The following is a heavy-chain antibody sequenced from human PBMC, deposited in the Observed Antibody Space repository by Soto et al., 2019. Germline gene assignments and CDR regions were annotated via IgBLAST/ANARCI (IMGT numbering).Heavy chain of an antibody. D-gene: IGHD6-13*01. CDR1: GYTFTSYA. CDR3: ASGLGSSWYGD. J-gene: IGHJ4*02. Sequence: QVQLVQSGAEVKKPGASVKVPCKASGYTFTSYAMHWVRQAPGQRLEWMGWINAGNGNTKYSQKFQGRVTITRDTSASTAYMELSSLRSEDTAVYYCASGLGSSWYGDWGQGTLVTVSS. V-gene: IGHV1-3*01. CDR2: INAGNGNT.